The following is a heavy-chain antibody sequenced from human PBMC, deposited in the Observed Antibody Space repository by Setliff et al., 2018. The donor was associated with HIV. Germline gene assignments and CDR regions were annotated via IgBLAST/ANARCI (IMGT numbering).Heavy chain of an antibody. CDR1: NYSINSGYY. CDR3: ARRSGWYDY. V-gene: IGHV4-38-2*01. J-gene: IGHJ4*02. CDR2: IYHSGST. D-gene: IGHD6-19*01. Sequence: SETLSLTCAVSNYSINSGYYWGWIRQPPGKGLEWIGSIYHSGSTYYNPSLKSRVTISVDTSKNQVSLRLTSVTAADTAVYYCARRSGWYDYWGQGTLVTVSS.